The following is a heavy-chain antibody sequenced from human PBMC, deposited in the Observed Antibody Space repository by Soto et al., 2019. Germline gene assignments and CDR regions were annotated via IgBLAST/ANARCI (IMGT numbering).Heavy chain of an antibody. D-gene: IGHD3-10*01. J-gene: IGHJ4*02. CDR1: GGSISSGGYY. CDR3: ARGVTLVRGVIHTPYFDY. CDR2: IYYSGST. V-gene: IGHV4-31*03. Sequence: SSETLSLTCTVSGGSISSGGYYWSWIRQHPGKGLEWIGYIYYSGSTYYNPSLKSRVTISVDTSKNQFSLKLSSVTAADTAVYYCARGVTLVRGVIHTPYFDYWGQGALVTVSS.